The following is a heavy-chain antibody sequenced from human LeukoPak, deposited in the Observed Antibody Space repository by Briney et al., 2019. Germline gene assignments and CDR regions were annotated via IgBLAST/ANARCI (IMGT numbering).Heavy chain of an antibody. V-gene: IGHV5-51*01. CDR1: GYSFASYW. CDR2: IYPGDSDT. Sequence: GESLKISCKGSGYSFASYWSGWGRQMPGKGLEWMGIIYPGDSDTRYSPSFQGQVTISADKSISTAYLQWNSLKASDTAIYYCACRSRYSVVWSFDYWGQGTLVTVSS. J-gene: IGHJ4*02. D-gene: IGHD6-19*01. CDR3: ACRSRYSVVWSFDY.